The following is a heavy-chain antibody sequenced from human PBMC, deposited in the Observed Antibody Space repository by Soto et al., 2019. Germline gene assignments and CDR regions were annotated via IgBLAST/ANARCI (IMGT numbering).Heavy chain of an antibody. CDR2: IYNSGST. D-gene: IGHD6-25*01. Sequence: QVQLQDSVPGLVKPSQTLSLTFTVSGGSISSGGYFWSCIRQHPGQGLWWFGFIYNSGSTSYNPSLKLPVTVSVDASKRQLSLNLSSVTGPGPAVYYCARGGAAPYYYYGMHVWGQGTTVT. J-gene: IGHJ6*02. CDR1: GGSISSGGYF. CDR3: ARGGAAPYYYYGMHV. V-gene: IGHV4-31*01.